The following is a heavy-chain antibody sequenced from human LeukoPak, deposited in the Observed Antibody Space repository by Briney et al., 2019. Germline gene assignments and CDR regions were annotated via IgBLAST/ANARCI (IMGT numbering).Heavy chain of an antibody. Sequence: PGGSLRLSCAASGFTFSSYGMHWVRQAPGKGLEWVTFIRYDGSNKYYADSVKGRFTISRDNSKNTLYLQMNSLRAEDTAVYYCAKIPQVSIFGVPNFDDWGRGTLVTVSS. D-gene: IGHD3-3*01. CDR2: IRYDGSNK. J-gene: IGHJ4*02. V-gene: IGHV3-30*02. CDR3: AKIPQVSIFGVPNFDD. CDR1: GFTFSSYG.